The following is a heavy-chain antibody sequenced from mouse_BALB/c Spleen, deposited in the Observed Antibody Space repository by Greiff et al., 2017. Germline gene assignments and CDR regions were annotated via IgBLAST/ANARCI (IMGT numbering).Heavy chain of an antibody. CDR1: GYAFSSYW. D-gene: IGHD3-1*01. CDR2: IYPGDGDT. J-gene: IGHJ4*01. V-gene: IGHV1-80*01. Sequence: VMLVESGAELVRPGSSVKISCKASGYAFSSYWMNWVKQRPGQGLEWIGQIYPGDGDTNYNGKFKGKATLTADKSSSTAYMQLSSLTSEDSAVYFCARFQLGILYYAMDYWGQGTSVTVSS. CDR3: ARFQLGILYYAMDY.